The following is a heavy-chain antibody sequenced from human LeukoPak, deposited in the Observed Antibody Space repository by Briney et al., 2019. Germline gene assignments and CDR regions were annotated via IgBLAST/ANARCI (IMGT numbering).Heavy chain of an antibody. CDR2: INHSGST. D-gene: IGHD2-2*01. Sequence: KASETLSLTCAVYGGSFSDYYWSWIRQRPGKGLEWIGEINHSGSTDYNPSLKSRVTISIDTSKNQFSLKLSSVTAADTAVYYCARQGYCSGTSCYAGGDWFDPWGQGTLVTVSS. CDR3: ARQGYCSGTSCYAGGDWFDP. V-gene: IGHV4-34*01. J-gene: IGHJ5*02. CDR1: GGSFSDYY.